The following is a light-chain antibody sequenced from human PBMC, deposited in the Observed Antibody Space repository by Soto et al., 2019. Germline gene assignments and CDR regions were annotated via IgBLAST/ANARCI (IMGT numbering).Light chain of an antibody. CDR1: QSITNY. V-gene: IGKV1-39*01. J-gene: IGKJ1*01. Sequence: DIQITQSPSSLSASGGDRVTITCRASQSITNYLNWYQQKPGKAPKVLIYAASSSQSGVPSRFSGSGSGTDFTFIISSLQPEDSATYYCQQTYTTPWTFGQGTKVDI. CDR3: QQTYTTPWT. CDR2: AAS.